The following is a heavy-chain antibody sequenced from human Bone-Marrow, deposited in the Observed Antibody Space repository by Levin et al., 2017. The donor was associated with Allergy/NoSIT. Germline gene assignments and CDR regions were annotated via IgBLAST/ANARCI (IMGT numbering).Heavy chain of an antibody. V-gene: IGHV3-23*01. D-gene: IGHD2-2*01. Sequence: GESLKISCAASGFTFTSYAMSWVRQAPGKGLEWVSSITGRGVKTLYADSVKGRFTISRDSSTATLYLQMSSMRAEDTAIYFCARETPASDYFDFWGQGALVTVSS. J-gene: IGHJ4*02. CDR1: GFTFTSYA. CDR2: ITGRGVKT. CDR3: ARETPASDYFDF.